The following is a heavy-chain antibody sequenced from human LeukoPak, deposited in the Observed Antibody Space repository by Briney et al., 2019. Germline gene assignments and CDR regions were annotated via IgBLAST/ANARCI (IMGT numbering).Heavy chain of an antibody. J-gene: IGHJ4*02. Sequence: GGSLRLSCAGSGFIFSSYWMSWVRQAPGKGLEYVSAITSNGGSTYYADSVKGRFTISRDNSKNTLYLQMSSLRAEDTAVYYCVKGRCSGSSCYGGDYWGQGTLVTVSS. D-gene: IGHD2-2*01. V-gene: IGHV3-64D*06. CDR1: GFIFSSYW. CDR3: VKGRCSGSSCYGGDY. CDR2: ITSNGGST.